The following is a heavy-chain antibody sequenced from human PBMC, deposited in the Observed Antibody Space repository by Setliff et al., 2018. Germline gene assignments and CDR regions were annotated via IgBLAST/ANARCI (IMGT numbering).Heavy chain of an antibody. V-gene: IGHV1-46*01. D-gene: IGHD3-22*01. CDR3: ARDVFPYHYEGAFDI. J-gene: IGHJ3*02. CDR2: INPSSGRT. Sequence: ASVKVSCKASGYTFTSHYMHWVRQAPGLGLEWMGTINPSSGRTSYAQKFQGRVTMTRDTSTSTVYRDMSSLRSEGAAVYYCARDVFPYHYEGAFDIWGQGAMVTVSS. CDR1: GYTFTSHY.